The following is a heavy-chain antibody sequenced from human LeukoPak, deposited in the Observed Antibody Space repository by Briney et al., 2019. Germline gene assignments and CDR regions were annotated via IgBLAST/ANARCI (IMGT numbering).Heavy chain of an antibody. J-gene: IGHJ4*02. V-gene: IGHV4-39*01. CDR2: VYYDGTS. CDR1: GCSINSHSYD. D-gene: IGHD5-24*01. Sequence: SETLSLTCTVSGCSINSHSYDWGWIRQPPGKGLEWIGSVYYDGTSYSNPSLTSRAAVFVDTSRDDFSLDLSFMTAADTAVYYCVRHIATNTGYFDSCGQGTLVSVSS. CDR3: VRHIATNTGYFDS.